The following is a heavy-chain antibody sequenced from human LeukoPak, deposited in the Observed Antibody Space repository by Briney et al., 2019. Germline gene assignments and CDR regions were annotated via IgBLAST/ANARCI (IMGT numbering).Heavy chain of an antibody. CDR3: ARVLGGIYGPWGY. D-gene: IGHD5-12*01. CDR1: GFIFSSYA. CDR2: ISGSGGST. J-gene: IGHJ4*02. Sequence: GGSLRLSCAASGFIFSSYAMSWVRQAPGKGLEWVSTISGSGGSTYYADSVKGRFTISRDNSKNTLYLQMNSLRAEDTAVYYCARVLGGIYGPWGYWGQGTLVTVSS. V-gene: IGHV3-23*01.